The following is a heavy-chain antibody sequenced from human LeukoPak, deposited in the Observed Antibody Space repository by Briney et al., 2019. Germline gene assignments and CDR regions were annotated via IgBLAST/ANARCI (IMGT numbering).Heavy chain of an antibody. V-gene: IGHV3-30*14. J-gene: IGHJ4*02. CDR3: ARGWGITMVRGPLDY. CDR1: GFTFSSYA. CDR2: ISYDGSNK. Sequence: GGSLRLSCAASGFTFSSYAMHWVRQAPGKGLEWVAVISYDGSNKYYADSVKGRFTISRDNSKNTLYLQMGSLRAEDMAVYYCARGWGITMVRGPLDYWGQGTLVPVSS. D-gene: IGHD3-10*01.